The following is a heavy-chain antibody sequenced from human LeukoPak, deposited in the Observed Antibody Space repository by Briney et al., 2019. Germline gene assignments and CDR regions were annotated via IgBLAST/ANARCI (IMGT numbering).Heavy chain of an antibody. CDR3: ATADIVASTASVRPYYYYYMDV. V-gene: IGHV4-38-2*02. CDR2: IYHSGST. Sequence: TSETLSLTCTVSGYSISSGYYWGWIRQPPGKGLEWIGRIYHSGSTYYNPSLKSRVTISVDTSKNQFSLKLSSVTAADTAVDYCATADIVASTASVRPYYYYYMDVWGKGTTVTISS. CDR1: GYSISSGYY. J-gene: IGHJ6*03. D-gene: IGHD5-12*01.